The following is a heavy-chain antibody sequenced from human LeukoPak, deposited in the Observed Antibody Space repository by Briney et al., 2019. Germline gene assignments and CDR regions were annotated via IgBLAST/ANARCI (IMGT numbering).Heavy chain of an antibody. D-gene: IGHD1-26*01. V-gene: IGHV1-2*02. Sequence: GASVKVSCKASGYTFTGYYMHWVRQAPGQGLEWMGWITPNSGGTNCAQKFQGRVTMTRDTAISTAYMELSRLRSDDTAVYYCAREVFGATMIDYWGQGTLVTVSS. CDR1: GYTFTGYY. CDR2: ITPNSGGT. J-gene: IGHJ4*02. CDR3: AREVFGATMIDY.